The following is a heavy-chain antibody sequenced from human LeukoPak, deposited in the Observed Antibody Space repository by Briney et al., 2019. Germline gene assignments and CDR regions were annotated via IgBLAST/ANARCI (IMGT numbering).Heavy chain of an antibody. CDR2: ISYDGSNK. V-gene: IGHV3-30-3*01. CDR1: GFTFSSYA. CDR3: ARVFGDYALLNAFDI. J-gene: IGHJ3*02. D-gene: IGHD4-17*01. Sequence: PGRSLRLSCAASGFTFSSYAMHWVRQAPGKGLEWVAVISYDGSNKYYADSVKGRFTISRDNSKNTLYLQMNSLRAEDTAVYYCARVFGDYALLNAFDIWGQGTMVTVSS.